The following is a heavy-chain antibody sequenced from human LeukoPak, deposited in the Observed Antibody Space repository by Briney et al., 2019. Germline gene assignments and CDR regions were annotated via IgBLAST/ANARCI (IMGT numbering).Heavy chain of an antibody. D-gene: IGHD6-6*01. CDR1: GGSCSGYY. Sequence: PSETLSLTCAVYGGSCSGYYWSWIRQPPGKGLEWIGEINHSGSTNYNPSLKSRVTISVDTSKNQFSLKLSSVTAPDTAVYYCARVRYSSSSPYYYYYYMDVWGKGTTVTVSS. CDR3: ARVRYSSSSPYYYYYYMDV. CDR2: INHSGST. V-gene: IGHV4-34*01. J-gene: IGHJ6*03.